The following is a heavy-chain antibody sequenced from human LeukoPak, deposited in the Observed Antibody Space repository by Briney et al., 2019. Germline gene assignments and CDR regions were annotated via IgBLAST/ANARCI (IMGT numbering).Heavy chain of an antibody. D-gene: IGHD2-2*01. Sequence: GGSLRLSCAASGFTFSSYGMHWVRQAPGKGLEWVAVIWYDGSNKYYADSVKGRFTISRDNSENTLYLQMNSLRAEDTAVYYCAREDSIVVVPAALYYYYGMDVWGQGTTVTVSS. J-gene: IGHJ6*02. CDR1: GFTFSSYG. CDR3: AREDSIVVVPAALYYYYGMDV. CDR2: IWYDGSNK. V-gene: IGHV3-33*01.